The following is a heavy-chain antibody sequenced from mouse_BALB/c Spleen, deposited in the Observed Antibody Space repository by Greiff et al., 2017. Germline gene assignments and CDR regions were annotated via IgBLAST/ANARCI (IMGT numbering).Heavy chain of an antibody. CDR2: ISDGGSYT. J-gene: IGHJ2*01. CDR3: ARQLYGNYDY. CDR1: GFTFSDYY. D-gene: IGHD2-1*01. V-gene: IGHV5-4*02. Sequence: EVMLVESGGGLVKPGGSLKLSCAASGFTFSDYYMYWVRQTPEKRLEWVATISDGGSYTYYPDSVKGRFTISRDNAKNNLYLQMSSLKSEDTAMYYCARQLYGNYDYWGQGTTLTVSS.